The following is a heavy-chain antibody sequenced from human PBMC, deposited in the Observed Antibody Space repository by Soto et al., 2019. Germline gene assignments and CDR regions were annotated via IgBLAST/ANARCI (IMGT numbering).Heavy chain of an antibody. J-gene: IGHJ4*02. Sequence: VASVKVSCKASGYTLIMYYIHWMRQAPGQGLEWMGIINPSGGSTTYAQKFQGRVTMTRDTSTSTVYMDLSSLRSEDTAVYYCARSPYSSGYYYAIDYWGQGTLVTVSS. CDR1: GYTLIMYY. V-gene: IGHV1-46*01. CDR3: ARSPYSSGYYYAIDY. D-gene: IGHD3-22*01. CDR2: INPSGGST.